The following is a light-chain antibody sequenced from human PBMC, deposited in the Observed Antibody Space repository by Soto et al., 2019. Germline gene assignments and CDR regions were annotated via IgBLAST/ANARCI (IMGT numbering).Light chain of an antibody. Sequence: DIEMTQSPPSLSASVGDRVTITCRASQGIRNDLGWYQQKTWQAPKRLIYASSSLQSGVPSRFGGSRAGTEFSLTISSLQPEDFATYYCLKHNSYPPLTFGGGTKVEIK. CDR1: QGIRND. CDR3: LKHNSYPPLT. J-gene: IGKJ4*01. V-gene: IGKV1-17*01. CDR2: ASS.